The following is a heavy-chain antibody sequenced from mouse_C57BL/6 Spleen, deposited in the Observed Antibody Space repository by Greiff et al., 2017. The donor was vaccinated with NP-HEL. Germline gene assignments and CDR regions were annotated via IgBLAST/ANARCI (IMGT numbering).Heavy chain of an antibody. CDR1: GYTFTSYG. J-gene: IGHJ2*01. CDR2: IYPRSGNT. V-gene: IGHV1-81*01. CDR3: ATNYYGSHFDY. D-gene: IGHD1-1*01. Sequence: LQESGAELARPGASVKLSCKASGYTFTSYGISWVKQRTGQGLEWIGEIYPRSGNTYYNEKFKGKATLTADKSSSTAYMELRSLTSEDSAVYFCATNYYGSHFDYWGQGTTLTVSS.